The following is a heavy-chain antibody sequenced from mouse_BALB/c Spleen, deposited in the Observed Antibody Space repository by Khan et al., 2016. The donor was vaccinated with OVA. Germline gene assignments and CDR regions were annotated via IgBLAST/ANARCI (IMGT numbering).Heavy chain of an antibody. Sequence: EVELVESGGDLVKPGGSLKLSCAASGFTFSNFGMSWVRQTPDKRLEWVATISSDGSYTYYPDSVKGRFTISRDNVRDTLYLQMSSLKSEDTAMYYCASHLTGSFAYGGQGTLVTVSA. CDR3: ASHLTGSFAY. D-gene: IGHD4-1*01. J-gene: IGHJ3*01. V-gene: IGHV5-6*02. CDR2: ISSDGSYT. CDR1: GFTFSNFG.